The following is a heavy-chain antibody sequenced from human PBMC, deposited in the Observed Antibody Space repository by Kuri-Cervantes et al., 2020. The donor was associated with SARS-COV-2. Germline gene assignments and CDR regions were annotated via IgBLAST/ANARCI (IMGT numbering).Heavy chain of an antibody. CDR3: ARGSGVPAAMVWFDP. CDR2: INPNSGGT. J-gene: IGHJ5*02. D-gene: IGHD2-2*01. Sequence: ASVKVSCKASGYTFTSYAMHWVRQAPGQRLEWMGWINPNSGGTNYAQKFQGWVTMTRDTSISTAYMELSRLRSDDTAVYYCARGSGVPAAMVWFDPWGQGTLVTVSS. V-gene: IGHV1-2*04. CDR1: GYTFTSYA.